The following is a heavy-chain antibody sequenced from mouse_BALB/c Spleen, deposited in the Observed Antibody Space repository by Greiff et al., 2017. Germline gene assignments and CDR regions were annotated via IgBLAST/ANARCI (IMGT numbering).Heavy chain of an antibody. CDR1: GFTFSDYY. CDR3: ARGYGNFYYFDY. CDR2: ISDGGSYT. J-gene: IGHJ2*01. Sequence: EVKLMESGGGLVKPGGSLKLSCAASGFTFSDYYMYWVRQTPEKGLEWVATISDGGSYTYYPDSVKGRFTISRDNAKNNLYLQMSSLKSEDTAMYYCARGYGNFYYFDYWGQGTTLTVSS. D-gene: IGHD2-1*01. V-gene: IGHV5-4*02.